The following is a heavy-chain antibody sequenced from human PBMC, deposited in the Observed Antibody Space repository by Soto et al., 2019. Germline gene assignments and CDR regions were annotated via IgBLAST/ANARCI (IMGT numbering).Heavy chain of an antibody. CDR3: AKNVIDRYASSDY. D-gene: IGHD3-16*01. Sequence: EVHLSESGGGLVQPGGSLRLSCTASGFTFSSYAMSWVRQAPGKGLEWVSVISGSGGSTYYADSVKGQFTISRDSSKNTLYLQMNSLRAEDTAVYYCAKNVIDRYASSDYWGQGTLVTVSS. CDR2: ISGSGGST. J-gene: IGHJ4*02. V-gene: IGHV3-23*01. CDR1: GFTFSSYA.